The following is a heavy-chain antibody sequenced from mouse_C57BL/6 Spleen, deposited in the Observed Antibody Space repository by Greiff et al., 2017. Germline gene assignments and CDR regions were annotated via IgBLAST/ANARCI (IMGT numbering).Heavy chain of an antibody. CDR1: GFTFSDYY. V-gene: IGHV5-16*01. D-gene: IGHD3-3*01. CDR3: ARERAPYYAMDY. CDR2: INYDGSST. J-gene: IGHJ4*01. Sequence: EVKLVESEGGLVQPGSSMKLSCTASGFTFSDYYMAWVRQVPEKGLEWVANINYDGSSTYYLDSLKSRFIISRDNAKNILYLQMSSLKSEDTATYYCARERAPYYAMDYWGQGTSVTVSS.